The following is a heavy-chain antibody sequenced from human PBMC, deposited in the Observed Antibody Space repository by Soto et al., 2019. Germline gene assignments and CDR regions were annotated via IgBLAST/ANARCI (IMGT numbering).Heavy chain of an antibody. CDR3: VGGQYYFDY. Sequence: QVQLVESGGGVVQPGRSLRLSCAASGFPFTTYGMHWVREGPGKGLEWVAVISYDGSNRYYADSVKGRFTNSRDNSKNALYLQMTALRPDDTALYYCVGGQYYFDYRGQGTLVTVSS. CDR1: GFPFTTYG. D-gene: IGHD3-10*01. CDR2: ISYDGSNR. V-gene: IGHV3-30*03. J-gene: IGHJ4*02.